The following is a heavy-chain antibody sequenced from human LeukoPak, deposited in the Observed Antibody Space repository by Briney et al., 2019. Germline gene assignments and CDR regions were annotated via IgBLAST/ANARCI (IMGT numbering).Heavy chain of an antibody. CDR2: IHYSGST. J-gene: IGHJ4*02. CDR1: AGSISGYF. V-gene: IGHV4-59*08. Sequence: SETLSLTCTVSAGSISGYFWSWIRQPPGKGLEWIGYIHYSGSTNYNPSLNSRVTISVDTSKNQFSLRLSSVTAADTAVYYCARYGLTIFRGGKYYFDSWGQGTLVTVSS. CDR3: ARYGLTIFRGGKYYFDS. D-gene: IGHD3-10*01.